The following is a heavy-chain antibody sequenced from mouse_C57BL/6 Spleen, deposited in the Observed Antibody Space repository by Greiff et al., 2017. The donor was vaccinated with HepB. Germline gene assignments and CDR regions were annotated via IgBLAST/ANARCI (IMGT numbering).Heavy chain of an antibody. V-gene: IGHV1-52*01. CDR2: IDPSDSEP. CDR3: ARSHFDY. J-gene: IGHJ2*01. Sequence: QVQLQQPGAELVRPGSSVKLSCKASGYTFTSYWMHWVKQRPIQGLEWIGNIDPSDSEPHYNQKFKDKATLTVDKSSSTAYMQLSSLTSEDSAVYYCARSHFDYWGQGTTLTVSS. CDR1: GYTFTSYW.